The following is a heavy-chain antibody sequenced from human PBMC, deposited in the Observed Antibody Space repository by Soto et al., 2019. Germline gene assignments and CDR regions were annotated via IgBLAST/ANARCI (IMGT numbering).Heavy chain of an antibody. D-gene: IGHD5-12*01. J-gene: IGHJ4*02. Sequence: ASVKVSWKASGGTFSSYAISWVRQAPGQGLEWMGGIIPIFGTANYAQKFQGRVTITADESTSTAYMELSSLRSEDTAVYYCARVPRDGYNSQYFDYWGQGTLVTVSS. V-gene: IGHV1-69*13. CDR1: GGTFSSYA. CDR3: ARVPRDGYNSQYFDY. CDR2: IIPIFGTA.